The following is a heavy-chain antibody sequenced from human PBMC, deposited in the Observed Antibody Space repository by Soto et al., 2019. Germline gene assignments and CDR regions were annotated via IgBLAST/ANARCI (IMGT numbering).Heavy chain of an antibody. CDR1: GGSISSYY. D-gene: IGHD3-10*01. V-gene: IGHV4-59*01. CDR2: IYYSGST. J-gene: IGHJ6*02. Sequence: ETLSLTCTVSGGSISSYYWSWIRQPPGKGLEWIGYIYYSGSTNYNPSLKSRVTISVDTSKNQFSLKLSSVTAADTAVYYCARDHVINPPWWRFGELSPYYYYGMDVWGQGTTVTVS. CDR3: ARDHVINPPWWRFGELSPYYYYGMDV.